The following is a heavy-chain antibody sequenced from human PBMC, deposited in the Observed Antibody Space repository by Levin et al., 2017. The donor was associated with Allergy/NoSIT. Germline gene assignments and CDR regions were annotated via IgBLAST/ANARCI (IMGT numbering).Heavy chain of an antibody. CDR2: IYTSGSI. D-gene: IGHD3-16*01. Sequence: LRLSCTVSGGSISSGSYYWSWIRQPAGMGLEWIGRIYTSGSINYNSSLKSRVTISVDTSKNQFSLKLSSVTAADTAVYYCARAPGLDYYYYYMDVWGKGTTVTVSS. J-gene: IGHJ6*03. V-gene: IGHV4-61*02. CDR3: ARAPGLDYYYYYMDV. CDR1: GGSISSGSYY.